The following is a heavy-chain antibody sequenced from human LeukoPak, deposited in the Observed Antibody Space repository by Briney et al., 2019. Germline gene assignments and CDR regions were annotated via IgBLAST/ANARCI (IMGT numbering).Heavy chain of an antibody. CDR3: ARDTYGSGSYYNKGFDY. V-gene: IGHV4-39*07. D-gene: IGHD3-10*01. CDR2: IYYSGST. J-gene: IGHJ4*02. Sequence: SETLSLTCTVSGGSISSSSYYWGWIRQPPGKGLEWIGSIYYSGSTYYNPSLKSRVTISVDTSKNQFSLKLSSVTAADTAVYYCARDTYGSGSYYNKGFDYWGQGTLVTVSS. CDR1: GGSISSSSYY.